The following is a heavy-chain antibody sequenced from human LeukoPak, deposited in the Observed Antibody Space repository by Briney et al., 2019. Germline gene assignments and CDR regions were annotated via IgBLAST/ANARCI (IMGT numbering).Heavy chain of an antibody. CDR1: GGSINSYY. D-gene: IGHD6-13*01. V-gene: IGHV4-4*08. Sequence: SETLSLTCTVSGGSINSYYWRWLRQPPGKGLQWIGYIYDSGITNYNPSLKSRVTIPGDTSKNLFSLKMSSVTAADTAVYYCARGGNGYRIEAGGTTRFAPWGQGALVTVSS. CDR3: ARGGNGYRIEAGGTTRFAP. CDR2: IYDSGIT. J-gene: IGHJ5*02.